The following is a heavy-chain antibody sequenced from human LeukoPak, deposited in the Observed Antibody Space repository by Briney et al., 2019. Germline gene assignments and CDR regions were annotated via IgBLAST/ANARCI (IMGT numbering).Heavy chain of an antibody. Sequence: GGSLRLTCAASGFSFRDYWMSWVRQAPGKGLEWVANIKHDGSEKYYVASVTGRFTISKDIPKNSLYLQMDSLRTEDTAVYFCVKDRGGYVIYGTFESWGQGTLVTVSS. J-gene: IGHJ4*02. CDR3: VKDRGGYVIYGTFES. V-gene: IGHV3-7*04. CDR2: IKHDGSEK. D-gene: IGHD5-12*01. CDR1: GFSFRDYW.